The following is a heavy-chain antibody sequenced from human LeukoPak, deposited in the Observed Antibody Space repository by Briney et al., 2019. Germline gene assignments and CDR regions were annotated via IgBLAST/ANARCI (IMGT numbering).Heavy chain of an antibody. CDR2: INAGNGNT. CDR1: GYTFTSYA. J-gene: IGHJ5*02. CDR3: ARDLSGYDYGNWFDP. V-gene: IGHV1-3*01. Sequence: ASVKVSCKAPGYTFTSYAMHWVRQAPGQRLEWMGWINAGNGNTKYSQKFQGRVTITRDTSASTAYMELSSLRSEDTAVYYCARDLSGYDYGNWFDPWGQGTLVTVSS. D-gene: IGHD5-12*01.